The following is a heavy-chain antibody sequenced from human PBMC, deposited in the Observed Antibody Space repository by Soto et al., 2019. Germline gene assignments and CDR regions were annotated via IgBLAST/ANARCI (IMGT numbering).Heavy chain of an antibody. CDR3: ARDELGYCSGGSCYNHGY. V-gene: IGHV3-7*01. J-gene: IGHJ4*02. D-gene: IGHD2-15*01. Sequence: PGGSLRLSCAASGFTFSSCWMSWVRQAPGKGLEWVANIKQDGSEKYYVDSVKGRFTISRDNAKNSLYLQMNSLRAEDTAVYYCARDELGYCSGGSCYNHGYWGQGTLVTVSS. CDR1: GFTFSSCW. CDR2: IKQDGSEK.